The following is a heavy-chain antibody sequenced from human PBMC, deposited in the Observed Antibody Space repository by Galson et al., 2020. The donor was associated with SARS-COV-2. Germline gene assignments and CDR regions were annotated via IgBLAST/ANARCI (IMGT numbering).Heavy chain of an antibody. CDR2: IWYDGSNK. CDR1: GFTFSSYG. V-gene: IGHV3-30*02. D-gene: IGHD6-13*01. Sequence: GGSLRLSCAASGFTFSSYGMHWVRQAPGKGLEWVAVIWYDGSNKYYTDSVKGRFTISRDNSKNTLYLQMNSLRAEDTAVYYCAGGIAAGEYFVYYGMDVWGQGTTVTVSS. CDR3: AGGIAAGEYFVYYGMDV. J-gene: IGHJ6*02.